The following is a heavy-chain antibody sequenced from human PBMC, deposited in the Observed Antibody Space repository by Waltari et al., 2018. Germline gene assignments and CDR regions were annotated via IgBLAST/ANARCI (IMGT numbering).Heavy chain of an antibody. V-gene: IGHV4-34*01. CDR2: INHSGST. Sequence: QVQLQQWGAGLLKPSETLSLTCAVYGGSFSGYYWSWIRQPPGKGLEWIGEINHSGSTNYNPSLKSRVTISVDTSKNQFSLKLSSVTAADTAVYYCARGKVVPAAHFDYWGRGTLVTVSS. D-gene: IGHD2-2*01. J-gene: IGHJ4*02. CDR3: ARGKVVPAAHFDY. CDR1: GGSFSGYY.